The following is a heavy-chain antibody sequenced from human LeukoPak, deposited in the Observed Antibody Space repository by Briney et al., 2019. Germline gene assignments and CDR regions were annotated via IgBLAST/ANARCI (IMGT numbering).Heavy chain of an antibody. V-gene: IGHV4-59*01. CDR2: IYYSGST. CDR3: AREAYYGAGSNWFDP. CDR1: GGSISNYY. Sequence: SETLSLTCTVSGGSISNYYWSWIRQPPGKGLEWIGYIYYSGSTKYNPSLKSRVTISVDTSKNQFSLRLSPVTAADTAVYYCAREAYYGAGSNWFDPWGQGTLVTVSS. J-gene: IGHJ5*02. D-gene: IGHD3-10*01.